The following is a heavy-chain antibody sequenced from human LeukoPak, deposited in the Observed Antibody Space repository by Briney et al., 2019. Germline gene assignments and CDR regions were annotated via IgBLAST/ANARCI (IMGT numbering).Heavy chain of an antibody. CDR3: ARGGSYLSAFDI. CDR1: GFTVSSNY. J-gene: IGHJ3*02. CDR2: IYSGGST. Sequence: GGSLRLSCAASGFTVSSNYMSWVRQAPGKGLEWVSIIYSGGSTFYSDSVKGRFTISRDNSKNTLYLQMNSLRAEDTAVYYCARGGSYLSAFDIWGQGTMVTVSS. D-gene: IGHD1-26*01. V-gene: IGHV3-53*01.